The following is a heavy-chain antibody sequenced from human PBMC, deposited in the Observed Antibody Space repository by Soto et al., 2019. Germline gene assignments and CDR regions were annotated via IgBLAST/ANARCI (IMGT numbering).Heavy chain of an antibody. D-gene: IGHD1-26*01. V-gene: IGHV4-30-2*01. Sequence: SETLSLTCAVSGGSIISGGYSWSWIRQPPGKGLEWIGYIYHSGSTYYNPSLKSRVTISVDRSKNQFSLKLSSVTAAATAVYYCSREFWGSGSPNWFDPWGQGTLVTVSS. CDR1: GGSIISGGYS. CDR3: SREFWGSGSPNWFDP. CDR2: IYHSGST. J-gene: IGHJ5*02.